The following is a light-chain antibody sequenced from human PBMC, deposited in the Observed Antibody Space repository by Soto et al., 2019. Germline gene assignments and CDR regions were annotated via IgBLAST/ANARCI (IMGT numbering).Light chain of an antibody. CDR2: AAS. Sequence: EIVLTQSPGTLSLSPGDGATLSCRASQSVSSNYLAWYQLKPGQAPRLLIYAASFRATGIPDRFSGSGSGTDFTLTIRRLEPEDCAMYFCHQYGSSPRTFGQGTKVEIK. V-gene: IGKV3-20*01. CDR3: HQYGSSPRT. CDR1: QSVSSNY. J-gene: IGKJ1*01.